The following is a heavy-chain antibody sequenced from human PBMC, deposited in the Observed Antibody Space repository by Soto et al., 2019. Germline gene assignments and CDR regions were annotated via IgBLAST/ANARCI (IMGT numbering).Heavy chain of an antibody. CDR1: GFTFSSYA. CDR3: AKGLKGMPLYYFDY. J-gene: IGHJ4*02. CDR2: ISGSGGST. D-gene: IGHD2-2*01. Sequence: GGSLRLSCAASGFTFSSYAMSWVRQAPGKGLEWVSAISGSGGSTYYADSVKGRFTISRDNSKNTLYLQVNSLRAEDTAVYYCAKGLKGMPLYYFDYWGQGTLVTVSS. V-gene: IGHV3-23*01.